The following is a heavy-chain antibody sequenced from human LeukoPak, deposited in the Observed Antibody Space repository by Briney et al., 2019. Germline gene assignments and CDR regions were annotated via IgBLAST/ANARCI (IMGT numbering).Heavy chain of an antibody. J-gene: IGHJ4*02. CDR2: ISTYNGHT. CDR1: GYTFTNYG. CDR3: ARGFPPRRSYDSRGYYSYYFDY. Sequence: ASVKVSCKASGYTFTNYGIIWVRQAPGQGLEWMGWISTYNGHTKYAQKFQGRVTMTTDTSTSTAYMELRSLRSDDTAVYYCARGFPPRRSYDSRGYYSYYFDYWGQGTLVTVSS. D-gene: IGHD3-22*01. V-gene: IGHV1-18*01.